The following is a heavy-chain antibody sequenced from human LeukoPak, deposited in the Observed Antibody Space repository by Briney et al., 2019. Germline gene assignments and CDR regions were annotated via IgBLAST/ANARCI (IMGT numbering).Heavy chain of an antibody. CDR1: GFVFSSNY. Sequence: GGSLRLSCAASGFVFSSNYMTWVRQAPGKGLEWVSVIFSGGSTYYADSVKGRVTISRDNSKNTLYLQMNNLRGEDTAVYYCARVGPTRSDFDYWGQGTLVTVSS. CDR2: IFSGGST. CDR3: ARVGPTRSDFDY. V-gene: IGHV3-53*01. J-gene: IGHJ4*02. D-gene: IGHD1-26*01.